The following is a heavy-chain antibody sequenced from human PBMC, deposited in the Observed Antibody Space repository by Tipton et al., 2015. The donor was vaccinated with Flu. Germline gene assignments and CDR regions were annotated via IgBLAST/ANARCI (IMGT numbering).Heavy chain of an antibody. J-gene: IGHJ4*02. Sequence: LRLSCAVSGGSISSGDYSWNWIRQPPGKGLEWIGYIYHSGSTSYNPSLKSRVTISVDRSKNQFSLKVSSVTAADTAVYYCARGEGPWGQGTLVTVS. CDR1: GGSISSGDYS. CDR2: IYHSGST. CDR3: ARGEGP. V-gene: IGHV4-30-2*01.